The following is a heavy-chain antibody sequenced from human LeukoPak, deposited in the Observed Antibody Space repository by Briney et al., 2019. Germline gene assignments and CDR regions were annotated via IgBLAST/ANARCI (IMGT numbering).Heavy chain of an antibody. Sequence: QSGGSLRLSCAASGFIFSHYSMNWVRQAPGKGLEWVSYISSSSSTIYYADSVKGRFTISRDNAKNSLYLQMNSLRAEDTAVYYCAKVPDYYGSGRYHWGQGTLVTVSS. J-gene: IGHJ4*02. CDR2: ISSSSSTI. CDR1: GFIFSHYS. V-gene: IGHV3-48*04. D-gene: IGHD3-10*01. CDR3: AKVPDYYGSGRYH.